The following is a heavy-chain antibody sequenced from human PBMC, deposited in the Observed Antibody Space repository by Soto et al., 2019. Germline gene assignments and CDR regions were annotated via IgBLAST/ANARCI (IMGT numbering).Heavy chain of an antibody. V-gene: IGHV1-2*04. J-gene: IGHJ6*02. CDR1: GYTFTGYY. D-gene: IGHD6-13*01. Sequence: ASVKVSCKASGYTFTGYYMHWVRQAPGQGLEWMGWINPNSGGTNYAQKFQGWVTMTRDTSISTAYMELSRLRSDDTAVYYCARKDAIAAAGTAYHYYYGMDVWGQGTTVTVSS. CDR3: ARKDAIAAAGTAYHYYYGMDV. CDR2: INPNSGGT.